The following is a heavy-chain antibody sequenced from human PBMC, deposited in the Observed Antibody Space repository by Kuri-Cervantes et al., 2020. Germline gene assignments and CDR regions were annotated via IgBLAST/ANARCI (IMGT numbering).Heavy chain of an antibody. Sequence: GESLKISCAASGFTVSSNYMSWVRQAPGKVLEWVSVIYSGGSTYYADSVKGRFTISRDNSKNTLYLQMNSLRAEYTAAYYCARESGYWGQGTLVTVSS. J-gene: IGHJ4*02. CDR2: IYSGGST. D-gene: IGHD3-3*01. CDR1: GFTVSSNY. CDR3: ARESGY. V-gene: IGHV3-66*01.